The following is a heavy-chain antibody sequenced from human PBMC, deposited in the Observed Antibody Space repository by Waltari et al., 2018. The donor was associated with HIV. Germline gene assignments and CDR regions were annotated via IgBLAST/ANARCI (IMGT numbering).Heavy chain of an antibody. CDR1: GFTFSSYS. J-gene: IGHJ6*02. Sequence: EVQLVESGGGLVKPGGSLRLSCAASGFTFSSYSMNWVRQAPGKGVEWVSSIRNSSSYIYYADSVKSRFTISRDNAKNSLYLKMNSLSAEDTAVYYCARVGSLAHYGMDVWGQGTTVTVSS. CDR2: IRNSSSYI. V-gene: IGHV3-21*01. D-gene: IGHD3-10*01. CDR3: ARVGSLAHYGMDV.